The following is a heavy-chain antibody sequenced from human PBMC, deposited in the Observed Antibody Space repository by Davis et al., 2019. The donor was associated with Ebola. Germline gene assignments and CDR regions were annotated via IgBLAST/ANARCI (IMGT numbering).Heavy chain of an antibody. CDR3: AREVGWYSSGSSNSRYYYYGMDV. D-gene: IGHD6-19*01. V-gene: IGHV3-30-3*01. Sequence: PGGFLRLSCAASGFTFSSYAMHWVRQAPGKGLEWVAIISYDGSNKYYADSVKGRFTISRDNSKNTLYLQMNSLRVEDTAVYYCAREVGWYSSGSSNSRYYYYGMDVWGQGTTVTVSS. CDR1: GFTFSSYA. CDR2: ISYDGSNK. J-gene: IGHJ6*02.